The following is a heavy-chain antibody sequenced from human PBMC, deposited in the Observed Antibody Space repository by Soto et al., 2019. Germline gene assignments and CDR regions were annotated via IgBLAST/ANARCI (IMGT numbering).Heavy chain of an antibody. D-gene: IGHD4-17*01. V-gene: IGHV3-23*01. CDR1: EFSFLYYP. Sequence: GGSLRLSCRASEFSFLYYPMTWVRQAPGKGLEWVSGMTGVGGSIYYADSVKGRFTISRDNSKDTLFLEMTDLRAEDTAVYYCAVEAGDSASLGYDYNSVDLWGPGTTVTVSS. CDR3: AVEAGDSASLGYDYNSVDL. CDR2: MTGVGGSI. J-gene: IGHJ6*02.